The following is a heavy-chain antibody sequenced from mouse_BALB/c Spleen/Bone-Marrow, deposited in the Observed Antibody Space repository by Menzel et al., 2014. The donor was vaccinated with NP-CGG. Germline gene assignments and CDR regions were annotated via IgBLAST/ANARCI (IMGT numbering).Heavy chain of an antibody. Sequence: DLVKLGASVKLSCKASGYTLSSYWINCINQRPGQGLEWIGRIAPGSGSTYYNEMFKGKATLSVDTSSSTAYIQLSSLSSEDSAVYFCARGDDYDPFAYWGQGTLVTVSA. D-gene: IGHD2-4*01. CDR2: IAPGSGST. J-gene: IGHJ3*01. V-gene: IGHV1S41*01. CDR3: ARGDDYDPFAY. CDR1: GYTLSSYW.